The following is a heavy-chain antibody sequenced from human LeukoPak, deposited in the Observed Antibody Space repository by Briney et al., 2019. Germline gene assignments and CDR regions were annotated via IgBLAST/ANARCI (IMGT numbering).Heavy chain of an antibody. J-gene: IGHJ4*02. Sequence: GGALRLSCAASGFTFSSYAMHGVRQAPGKGLEGVAVISYGGSNKYYADSGKGRFTISRNNSKNKLYLQMNSLRAEDTAVYYCARDRYSSGWYGDFDCWGQGTLVTVSS. V-gene: IGHV3-30-3*01. CDR2: ISYGGSNK. CDR3: ARDRYSSGWYGDFDC. CDR1: GFTFSSYA. D-gene: IGHD6-19*01.